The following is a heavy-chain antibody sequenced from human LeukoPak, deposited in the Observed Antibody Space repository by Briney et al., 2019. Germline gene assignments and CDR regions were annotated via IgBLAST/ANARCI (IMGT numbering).Heavy chain of an antibody. V-gene: IGHV3-7*01. CDR3: ARCGLYYDFWSGYYNYYYYMDV. Sequence: GGSLRLSCAASGFTFSNYWMSWVRQAPGKGLEWVANIKRDGSEKYYVDSVKGRFTISRDNAKNSLYLQMNSLRAEDTAVYYCARCGLYYDFWSGYYNYYYYMDVWGKGTTVTVSS. CDR2: IKRDGSEK. J-gene: IGHJ6*03. CDR1: GFTFSNYW. D-gene: IGHD3-3*01.